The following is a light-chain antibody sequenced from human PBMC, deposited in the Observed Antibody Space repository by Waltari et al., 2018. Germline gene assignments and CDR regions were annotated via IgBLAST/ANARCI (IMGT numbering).Light chain of an antibody. CDR3: YSSLV. CDR2: EVS. CDR1: NADIGIYNY. V-gene: IGLV2-14*01. J-gene: IGLJ2*01. Sequence: QSALTQPASVSGSLGQSITISCTGSNADIGIYNYVSWYQHHPGKGPTLLIFEVSNRPSGVSDRFSGSKSGTTASLTISALQTEDEADYTMYSSLVFGGGTRLTVL.